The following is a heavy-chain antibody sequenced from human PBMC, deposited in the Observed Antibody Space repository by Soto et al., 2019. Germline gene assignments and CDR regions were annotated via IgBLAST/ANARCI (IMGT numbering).Heavy chain of an antibody. CDR3: ASEKIVGSSPYYFDN. V-gene: IGHV4-39*02. CDR2: VYYSGSL. CDR1: SDSLTITSHY. J-gene: IGHJ4*02. Sequence: SETLSLTCVVSSDSLTITSHYWGWVRQPPGKGLEWIGNVYYSGSLYYNPSLKGRATISLDTSKNHLTLTLTSVTAADTAVYYCASEKIVGSSPYYFDNWGQGALITVSS. D-gene: IGHD6-13*01.